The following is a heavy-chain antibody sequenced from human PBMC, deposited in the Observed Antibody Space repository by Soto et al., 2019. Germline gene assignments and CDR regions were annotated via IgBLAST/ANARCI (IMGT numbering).Heavy chain of an antibody. J-gene: IGHJ1*01. D-gene: IGHD2-15*01. CDR3: AGGVAGVWVGLHGDLWSF. V-gene: IGHV4-30-2*01. CDR2: IYNSGST. CDR1: VGYISGGYYS. Sequence: PPETLSLTCSVSVGYISGGYYSWSWIRQPPGKGLEWIGFIYNSGSTYYNSSLKSRVTISVDRSKNHFFLNLTSVTAADTAVYYCAGGVAGVWVGLHGDLWSFRGKRSLVTVSA.